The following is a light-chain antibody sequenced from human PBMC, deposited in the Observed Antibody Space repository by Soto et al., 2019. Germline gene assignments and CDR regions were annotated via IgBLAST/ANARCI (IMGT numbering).Light chain of an antibody. CDR1: SSNIGSNS. V-gene: IGLV1-44*01. Sequence: QSVLTQPPSASGTPGQRVTISFSGSSSNIGSNSVNWYQHLPGTAPKLLIYSNIQRPAGVPDRFSGSKSGTSASPAISGLQSEDEADYYCAAWDDSLDGYVFGTGTKVTVL. J-gene: IGLJ1*01. CDR2: SNI. CDR3: AAWDDSLDGYV.